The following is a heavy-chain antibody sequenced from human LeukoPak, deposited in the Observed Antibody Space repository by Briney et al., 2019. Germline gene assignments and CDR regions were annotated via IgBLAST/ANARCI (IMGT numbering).Heavy chain of an antibody. CDR2: IYYSGST. CDR1: GGSISSSSYY. Sequence: PSETLSLTCTVSGGSISSSSYYWGWIRQPPGKGLEWIGSIYYSGSTHYNPSLKSRVTISVDTSKNQFSLKLSSVTAADTAVYYCASSSTAMVTPFDYWGQGTLVTVSS. J-gene: IGHJ4*02. CDR3: ASSSTAMVTPFDY. V-gene: IGHV4-39*01. D-gene: IGHD5-18*01.